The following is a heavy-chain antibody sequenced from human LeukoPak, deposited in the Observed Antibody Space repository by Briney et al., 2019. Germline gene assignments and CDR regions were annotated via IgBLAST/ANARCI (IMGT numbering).Heavy chain of an antibody. CDR3: ATEGSGSYYYDGRHYYYPPDY. V-gene: IGHV3-30*04. D-gene: IGHD3-22*01. CDR2: ISYDANNK. J-gene: IGHJ4*02. Sequence: PGRSLRLSCAASGFPFSNYAMHWVRQAPGKGLEWVAVISYDANNKLYADSVKGRFTISKDISKNTLFLQMNSLRAEDTAVYYCATEGSGSYYYDGRHYYYPPDYWGQGTLVTVSS. CDR1: GFPFSNYA.